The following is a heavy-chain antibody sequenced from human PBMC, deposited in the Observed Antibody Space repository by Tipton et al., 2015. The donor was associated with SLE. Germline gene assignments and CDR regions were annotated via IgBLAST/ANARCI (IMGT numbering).Heavy chain of an antibody. J-gene: IGHJ4*02. CDR3: ARDQGWGATNKRYLDY. Sequence: GSLRLSCAASGFTFSTYGIHWVRQAPGKGLEWVTFIRYDGNNKYYADAVKGRFTISKDNSKNTLYLQMNSLRVDDTAVYFCARDQGWGATNKRYLDYWGQGTLVTVSS. D-gene: IGHD5-12*01. CDR2: IRYDGNNK. V-gene: IGHV3-30*02. CDR1: GFTFSTYG.